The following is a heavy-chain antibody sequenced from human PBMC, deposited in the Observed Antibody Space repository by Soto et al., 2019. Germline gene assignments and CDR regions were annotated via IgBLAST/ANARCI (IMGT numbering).Heavy chain of an antibody. CDR1: GGTFSSYA. V-gene: IGHV1-69*13. CDR2: IIPIFGTA. J-gene: IGHJ4*02. Sequence: SVKVSCKASGGTFSSYAISWVRQAPGQGLEWMGGIIPIFGTANYAQKFQGRVTITADESTSTAYMELSSLRSEDTAVYYCARGFKDYYGSGSYYIFDYWGQGTLVTVSS. CDR3: ARGFKDYYGSGSYYIFDY. D-gene: IGHD3-10*01.